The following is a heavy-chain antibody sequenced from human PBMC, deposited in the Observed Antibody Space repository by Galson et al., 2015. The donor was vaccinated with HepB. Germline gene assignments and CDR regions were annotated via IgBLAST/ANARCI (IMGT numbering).Heavy chain of an antibody. Sequence: SLRLSCAASGFTFSRHGMHWVRQAPGKGLEWVAGIWYNGSNHYYADSVKGRFTISRDNTKNTLFLQLNGVRVEDTAIYYCAREDPYVAAAVLDQWGQGTLVAVSS. J-gene: IGHJ4*02. CDR1: GFTFSRHG. D-gene: IGHD3-10*02. CDR2: IWYNGSNH. V-gene: IGHV3-33*01. CDR3: AREDPYVAAAVLDQ.